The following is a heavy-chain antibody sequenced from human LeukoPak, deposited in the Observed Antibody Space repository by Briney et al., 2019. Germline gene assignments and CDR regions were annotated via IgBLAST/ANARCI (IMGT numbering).Heavy chain of an antibody. J-gene: IGHJ4*02. Sequence: PGGSLRLSCAASGFTLSSYAMSWVRQAPGKGLEWVSAISVSGNTYHADSVKGRFTISRDSSKNTLYLQMNRLRAEDAAVYYCAKDRAAWIFDYWGQGTLVTVSS. V-gene: IGHV3-23*01. D-gene: IGHD5-12*01. CDR1: GFTLSSYA. CDR3: AKDRAAWIFDY. CDR2: ISVSGNT.